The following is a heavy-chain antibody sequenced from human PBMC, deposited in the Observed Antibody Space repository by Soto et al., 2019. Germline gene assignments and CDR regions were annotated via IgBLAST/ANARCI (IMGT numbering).Heavy chain of an antibody. CDR3: ARGGGYCGVPGCYSLPHY. J-gene: IGHJ4*02. Sequence: HPGGSLRLSCAASGFTFSTYAIYWVRQAPGKGLVWVALISYDGSNKYYPDSVRGRFTISRDNSKNTVYLQMNSLRPEDTAVYYCARGGGYCGVPGCYSLPHYWGPGTLVTVSS. CDR2: ISYDGSNK. D-gene: IGHD2-21*02. V-gene: IGHV3-30-3*01. CDR1: GFTFSTYA.